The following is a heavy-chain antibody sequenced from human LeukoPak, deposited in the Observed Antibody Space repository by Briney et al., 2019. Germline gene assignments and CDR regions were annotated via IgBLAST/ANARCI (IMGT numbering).Heavy chain of an antibody. CDR2: INHSGST. Sequence: SETLSLTCTVSGGSISSGDYYWSWIRQPPGKGLEWIGEINHSGSTNYNPSLKSRVTISVDTSKNQFSLKLSSVTAADTAVYYCARGLVSSSGWFDPWGQGTLVTVSS. CDR3: ARGLVSSSGWFDP. D-gene: IGHD6-13*01. CDR1: GGSISSGDYY. V-gene: IGHV4-39*07. J-gene: IGHJ5*02.